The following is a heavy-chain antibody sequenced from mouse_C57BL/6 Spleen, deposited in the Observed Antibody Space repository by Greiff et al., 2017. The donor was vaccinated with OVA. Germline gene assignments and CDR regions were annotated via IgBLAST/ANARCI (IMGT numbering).Heavy chain of an antibody. J-gene: IGHJ3*01. Sequence: VQLQQPGPELVKPGASVKIPCKASGYTFTDYNMDWVKQSPGKSLEWIGDINPNNGGTIYNQKFKGKATLTVDKSSSTAYMQLRSLTSEDTAVYYCASHYGNPFAYWGQGTLVTVSA. CDR2: INPNNGGT. D-gene: IGHD2-1*01. CDR3: ASHYGNPFAY. V-gene: IGHV1-18*01. CDR1: GYTFTDYN.